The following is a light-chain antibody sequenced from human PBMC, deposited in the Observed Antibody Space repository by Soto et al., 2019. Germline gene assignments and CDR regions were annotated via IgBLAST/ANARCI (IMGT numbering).Light chain of an antibody. CDR2: DVS. CDR3: SSYTDGSTRV. CDR1: SSDIGGYNY. J-gene: IGLJ2*01. V-gene: IGLV2-14*01. Sequence: QSALTQPASVSGSPGQSITISCAGTSSDIGGYNYVSWYQQHPGKAPKLMIYDVSNRPSGVSNRFSGSKSGNTASLTISGLQAEDEADYYCSSYTDGSTRVFGGGTKLTVL.